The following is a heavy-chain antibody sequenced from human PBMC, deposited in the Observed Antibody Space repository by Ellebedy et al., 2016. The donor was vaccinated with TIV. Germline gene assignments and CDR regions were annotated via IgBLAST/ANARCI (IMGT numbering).Heavy chain of an antibody. Sequence: GGSLRLXXAASGFTFSSYWMSWVRQAPGKGLEWVANIKQDGSEKYYVDSVKGRFTISRDNAKNSLYLQMNSLRAEDTAVYYCAREQGPSSTSRIDYYYYYGMDGWGQGTTVTVSS. V-gene: IGHV3-7*03. CDR3: AREQGPSSTSRIDYYYYYGMDG. CDR2: IKQDGSEK. CDR1: GFTFSSYW. J-gene: IGHJ6*02. D-gene: IGHD2-2*01.